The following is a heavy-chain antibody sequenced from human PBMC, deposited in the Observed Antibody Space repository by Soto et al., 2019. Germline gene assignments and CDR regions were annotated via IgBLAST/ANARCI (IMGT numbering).Heavy chain of an antibody. CDR2: ISYDGSNK. V-gene: IGHV3-30-3*01. CDR1: GFTFSSYA. CDR3: ARDTFPHVDIVATTDAFDI. J-gene: IGHJ3*02. D-gene: IGHD5-12*01. Sequence: GGSLRLSCAASGFTFSSYAVHWVRQAPGKGLEWVAVISYDGSNKYYADSVKGRFTISRDNSKNTLYLQMNSLRAEDTAVYYCARDTFPHVDIVATTDAFDIWGQGTMVTVSS.